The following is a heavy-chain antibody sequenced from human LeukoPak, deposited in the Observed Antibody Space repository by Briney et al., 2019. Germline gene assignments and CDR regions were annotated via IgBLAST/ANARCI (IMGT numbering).Heavy chain of an antibody. CDR2: IYYRGST. Sequence: KPSETLSLTGTVCGGSISSSSYYWGWFRQPPGKGLEWIGSIYYRGSTNYNPSLKSRVTISLATSKNQFPLKLSSVTAADTAVYYCARLRPNWGLAFDYWGQGTLVTVSS. J-gene: IGHJ4*02. CDR3: ARLRPNWGLAFDY. CDR1: GGSISSSSYY. D-gene: IGHD7-27*01. V-gene: IGHV4-39*01.